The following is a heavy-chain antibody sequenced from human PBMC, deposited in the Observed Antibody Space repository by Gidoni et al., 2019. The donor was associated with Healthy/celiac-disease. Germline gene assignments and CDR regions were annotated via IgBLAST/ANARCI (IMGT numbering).Heavy chain of an antibody. V-gene: IGHV3-23*01. Sequence: EVQLLESGGGLVQPGGSLRLSCAASGFTFSSYAMSWVRQAPGKGLEWVSAISGSCGSTYYADSVKGRFTISRDNSKNTLYLQMNSLRAEDTAVYYCAKVPMVRGIENWFDPWGQGTLVTVSS. J-gene: IGHJ5*02. CDR2: ISGSCGST. D-gene: IGHD3-10*01. CDR3: AKVPMVRGIENWFDP. CDR1: GFTFSSYA.